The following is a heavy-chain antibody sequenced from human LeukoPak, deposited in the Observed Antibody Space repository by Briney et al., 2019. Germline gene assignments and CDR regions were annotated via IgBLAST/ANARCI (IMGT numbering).Heavy chain of an antibody. J-gene: IGHJ4*02. CDR1: GGSIVISSYY. D-gene: IGHD3-3*01. V-gene: IGHV4-39*01. Sequence: SETLSLTCNVSGGSIVISSYYWGWVRQSPGKGLEWIGGMSYGGTSYYNPSLKSRVTMSVDTSKNTFSLKVTSVTAADTAVYFCARHSGMVDRHFAHWGQGTLVPVSS. CDR3: ARHSGMVDRHFAH. CDR2: MSYGGTS.